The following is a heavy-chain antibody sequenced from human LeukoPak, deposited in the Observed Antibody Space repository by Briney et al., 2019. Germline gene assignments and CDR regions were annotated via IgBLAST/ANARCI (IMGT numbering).Heavy chain of an antibody. Sequence: GGSLRLSCAASGFTFSSYWMHWVRQAPGKGPVWVSRINSDGSSTSYADSVKGRFTISRDNAKNTVYLQMNSLRAEDTAVYYCARGAKDGYGSWNYWGQGTLVTVSS. V-gene: IGHV3-74*01. D-gene: IGHD3-3*01. CDR3: ARGAKDGYGSWNY. CDR1: GFTFSSYW. J-gene: IGHJ4*02. CDR2: INSDGSST.